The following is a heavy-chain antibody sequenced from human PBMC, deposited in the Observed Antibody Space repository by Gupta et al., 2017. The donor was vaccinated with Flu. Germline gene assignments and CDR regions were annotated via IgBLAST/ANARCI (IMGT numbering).Heavy chain of an antibody. J-gene: IGHJ6*03. CDR2: ISYDGSNK. Sequence: VRQAPGKGLEWVAVISYDGSNKYYADSVKGRFTISRDNSKNTLYLQMNSLRAEDTAVYYCAKDGTLRTAMAPSYYYYMDVWGKGTTVTVSS. D-gene: IGHD5-18*01. CDR3: AKDGTLRTAMAPSYYYYMDV. V-gene: IGHV3-30*18.